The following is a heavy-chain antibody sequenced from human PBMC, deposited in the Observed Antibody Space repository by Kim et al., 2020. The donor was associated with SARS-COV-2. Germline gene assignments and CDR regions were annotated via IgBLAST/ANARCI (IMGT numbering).Heavy chain of an antibody. CDR1: GGSISSGDYY. CDR2: IYYSGST. Sequence: SETLSLTCTVSGGSISSGDYYWSWIRQHPGKGLEWIGYIYYSGSTYYNPSLKSRVTISVDTSKNQFSLKLSSVTAADTAVYYCARAHRTIFGVVEYMDVWGQGTTVTVSS. J-gene: IGHJ6*02. D-gene: IGHD3-3*01. V-gene: IGHV4-31*03. CDR3: ARAHRTIFGVVEYMDV.